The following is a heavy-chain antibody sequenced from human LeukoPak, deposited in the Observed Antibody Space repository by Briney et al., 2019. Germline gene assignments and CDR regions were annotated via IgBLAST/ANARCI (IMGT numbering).Heavy chain of an antibody. CDR3: TTEGYCSGGNCYSYDN. D-gene: IGHD2-15*01. J-gene: IGHJ4*02. CDR2: FKSKTDGGTT. CDR1: GFTFSSAW. V-gene: IGHV3-15*01. Sequence: PGGSLRLSCAASGFTFSSAWLSWVRQAPGKGLEWVGRFKSKTDGGTTDYAAPVKGRFTISRDDSKNKLYLQMNSLKTEDTAVYYCTTEGYCSGGNCYSYDNWGQGTLVTVPS.